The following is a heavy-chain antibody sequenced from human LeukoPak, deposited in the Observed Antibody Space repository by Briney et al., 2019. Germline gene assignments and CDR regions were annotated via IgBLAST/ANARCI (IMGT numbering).Heavy chain of an antibody. CDR1: GGSFSGYY. Sequence: SETLSLTCAVYGGSFSGYYWSWIRQPPGKGLEWIGEINHSGSTNYNPSLKSRVTISVDTSKNQFSLKLSSVTAADTAVYYCARASHCSSTSCLLRWFDPWGQGTLVTVSS. CDR3: ARASHCSSTSCLLRWFDP. CDR2: INHSGST. V-gene: IGHV4-34*01. D-gene: IGHD2-2*01. J-gene: IGHJ5*02.